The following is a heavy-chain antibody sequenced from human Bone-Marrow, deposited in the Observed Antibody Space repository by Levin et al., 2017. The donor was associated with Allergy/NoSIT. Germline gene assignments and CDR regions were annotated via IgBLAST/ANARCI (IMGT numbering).Heavy chain of an antibody. Sequence: SETLSLTCAVSGGSISTPNWWTWLRQSPGKGLEWIGEVYHGGSTNYSPSLKSRVTISVDKSKNHISLRLTSVTAADTAVYYCARETYFGMDVWGQGTTVTVSS. V-gene: IGHV4-4*02. CDR1: GGSISTPNW. CDR2: VYHGGST. CDR3: ARETYFGMDV. J-gene: IGHJ6*02.